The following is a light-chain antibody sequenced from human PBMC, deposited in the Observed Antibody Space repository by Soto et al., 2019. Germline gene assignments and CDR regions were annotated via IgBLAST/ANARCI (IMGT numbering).Light chain of an antibody. V-gene: IGLV2-8*01. Sequence: QSALTQPPSASGSPGQSVTISCTGTSSDVGGYNFVSWYQQHPDKAPKLIIYEVNKRPSGVPDRFSGSKSGNTASLTVSGLQAEDEAYFYCSSYAGSNNRYVFGTGTKLTVL. CDR3: SSYAGSNNRYV. CDR1: SSDVGGYNF. J-gene: IGLJ1*01. CDR2: EVN.